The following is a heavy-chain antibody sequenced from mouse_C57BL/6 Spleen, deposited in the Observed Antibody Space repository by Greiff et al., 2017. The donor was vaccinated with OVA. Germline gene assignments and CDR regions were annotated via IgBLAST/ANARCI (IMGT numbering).Heavy chain of an antibody. Sequence: QVQLKQSGPGLVQPSQSLSITCTVSGFSLPSSGVHWVRQSPGKGLELLGVIWSGGSTDSNAAFISRLSISKDTSKSQGFFKMKMLQADDTAIYYCARNSGDYDSGYYFDYWGQGTTLTVSS. CDR3: ARNSGDYDSGYYFDY. CDR1: GFSLPSSG. J-gene: IGHJ2*01. V-gene: IGHV2-2*01. D-gene: IGHD2-4*01. CDR2: IWSGGST.